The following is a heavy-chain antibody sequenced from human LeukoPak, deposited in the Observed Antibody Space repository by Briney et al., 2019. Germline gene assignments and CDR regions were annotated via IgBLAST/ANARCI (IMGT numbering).Heavy chain of an antibody. CDR3: AKKSSSRGWYGPDY. V-gene: IGHV3-23*01. CDR2: ITGDGDGA. J-gene: IGHJ4*02. D-gene: IGHD6-19*01. CDR1: GFTFTRYA. Sequence: GGSLRLSCAASGFTFTRYAMTWVRQAPGRGLEWVSTITGDGDGAYYPDSVKGRFTTSRDNAKNTLYLQMNSLRADDTAVYYCAKKSSSRGWYGPDYWGQGTLVTVSS.